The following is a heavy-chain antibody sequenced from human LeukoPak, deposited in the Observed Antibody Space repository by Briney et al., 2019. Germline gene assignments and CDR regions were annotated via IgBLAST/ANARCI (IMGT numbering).Heavy chain of an antibody. CDR2: ISSSSSTI. CDR3: ARVRYDSGWYDY. Sequence: PGGSLRLSCAASGFTFSSYSMNWVRQAPGKGLEWVSYISSSSSTIYYADFVKGRFTISRDNVKNSLYLQMNSLRAEDAAVYYCARVRYDSGWYDYWGQGALVTVSS. CDR1: GFTFSSYS. V-gene: IGHV3-48*04. J-gene: IGHJ4*02. D-gene: IGHD6-19*01.